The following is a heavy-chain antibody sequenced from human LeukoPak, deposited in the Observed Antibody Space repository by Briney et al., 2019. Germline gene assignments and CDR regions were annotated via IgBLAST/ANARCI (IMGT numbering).Heavy chain of an antibody. Sequence: SETLSLTCTVSGGSISSGDYYWSWLRQPPGKGLEWIGEINHSGSTNYNPSLKSRVTISVDTSKNQFSLKLSSVTAADTAVYYCARYGTYDYDFWSGYNYYYYMDVWGKGTTVTVSS. CDR1: GGSISSGDYY. V-gene: IGHV4-39*07. D-gene: IGHD3-3*01. CDR2: INHSGST. CDR3: ARYGTYDYDFWSGYNYYYYMDV. J-gene: IGHJ6*03.